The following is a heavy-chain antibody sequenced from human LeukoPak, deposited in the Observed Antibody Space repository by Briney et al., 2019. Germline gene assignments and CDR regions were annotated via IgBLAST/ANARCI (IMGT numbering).Heavy chain of an antibody. CDR1: GGSISSYY. J-gene: IGHJ2*01. D-gene: IGHD2-15*01. Sequence: SETLSLTCTVSGGSISSYYWSRIRQPAGKGLDWIGRIYTSGSTNYNPSLKSRVTMSVDTSKNQFSLKLSSVTAADTAVYYCARDLGYCSGGSCPHLWGRGTLVTVSS. CDR2: IYTSGST. V-gene: IGHV4-4*07. CDR3: ARDLGYCSGGSCPHL.